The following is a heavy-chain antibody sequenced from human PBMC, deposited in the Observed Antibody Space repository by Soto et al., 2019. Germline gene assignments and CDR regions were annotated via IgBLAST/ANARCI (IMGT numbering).Heavy chain of an antibody. V-gene: IGHV1-24*01. CDR2: FDPEDGET. D-gene: IGHD3-10*01. Sequence: GASVKVSCKVSGYGHTELSRHWVRQAPGKGLEWMGGFDPEDGETIYAQKFQGRVTMTEDTSTDTAYMELSSLISEDTAVYYCATLQWSFGELLFYYFDYWAQGTLVTVSS. CDR1: GYGHTELS. J-gene: IGHJ4*02. CDR3: ATLQWSFGELLFYYFDY.